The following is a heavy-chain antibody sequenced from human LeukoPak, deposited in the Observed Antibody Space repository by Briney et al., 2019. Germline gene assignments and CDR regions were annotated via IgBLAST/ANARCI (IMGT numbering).Heavy chain of an antibody. J-gene: IGHJ1*01. V-gene: IGHV3-64D*06. CDR2: ISSNGGST. CDR3: VKDEYCSGGSCLLAEYFQH. Sequence: PGGSLRLSCSASGFTFSSYAMHWVRHAPGKGLEYVSAISSNGGSTYYADSVKGRFTISRDNSKNTLYLQMNSLRAEDTAVYYCVKDEYCSGGSCLLAEYFQHWGQGTLVTVSS. D-gene: IGHD2-15*01. CDR1: GFTFSSYA.